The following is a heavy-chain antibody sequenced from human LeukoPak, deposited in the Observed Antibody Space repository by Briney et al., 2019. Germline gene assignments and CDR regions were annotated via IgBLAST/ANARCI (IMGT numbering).Heavy chain of an antibody. Sequence: KTSETLSLTCTVSGGSISSYYWSWIRQPPGKGLEWIGYIYYSGSTNYNPSLKSRVTISVDTSKNQFSLKLSSVTAADTAVYYCARVPSKDATDAFDIWGQGTMVTVSS. CDR3: ARVPSKDATDAFDI. D-gene: IGHD3-10*01. CDR2: IYYSGST. J-gene: IGHJ3*02. V-gene: IGHV4-59*01. CDR1: GGSISSYY.